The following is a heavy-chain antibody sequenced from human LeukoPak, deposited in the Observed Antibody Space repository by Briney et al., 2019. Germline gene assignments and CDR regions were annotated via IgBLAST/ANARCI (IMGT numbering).Heavy chain of an antibody. D-gene: IGHD4-17*01. V-gene: IGHV3-23*01. Sequence: GGSLRLSCAASGFTFISYAMSWVRQAPGKGLEWVSSISGSGGGGSTYYADSVKGRFTISRDNSKNTLYLQMNSLRAEDTAVYYCARGQASTWDYGDFFDYWGQGTLVTVSS. J-gene: IGHJ4*02. CDR3: ARGQASTWDYGDFFDY. CDR2: ISGSGGGGST. CDR1: GFTFISYA.